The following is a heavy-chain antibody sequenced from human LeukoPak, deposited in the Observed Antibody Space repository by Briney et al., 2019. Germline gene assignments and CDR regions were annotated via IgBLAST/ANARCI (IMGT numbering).Heavy chain of an antibody. Sequence: PGGSLRLSCAASGFTVSSNYMNWVRQAPGKGLEWVSVIYSGGSTYYADSVKGRFTISRDNSKNTLYLQMNSLSAEDTAVYYCARGSHPSYYMDVWGKGTTVTVSS. V-gene: IGHV3-53*01. J-gene: IGHJ6*03. CDR2: IYSGGST. CDR1: GFTVSSNY. CDR3: ARGSHPSYYMDV.